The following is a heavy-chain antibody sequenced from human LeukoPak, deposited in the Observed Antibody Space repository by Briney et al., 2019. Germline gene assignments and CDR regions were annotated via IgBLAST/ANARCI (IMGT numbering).Heavy chain of an antibody. CDR3: ARVAGYYSIDY. D-gene: IGHD3-22*01. V-gene: IGHV4-59*01. Sequence: PSETLSLTCTVSGGSISSDYWSWIRQPPGRGLEWIGYIYYTGITNYNPSLKRRVTISLDTSKNHFSLKLSSVTAADTAVYYCARVAGYYSIDYSGQGTLVTVSS. CDR2: IYYTGIT. CDR1: GGSISSDY. J-gene: IGHJ4*02.